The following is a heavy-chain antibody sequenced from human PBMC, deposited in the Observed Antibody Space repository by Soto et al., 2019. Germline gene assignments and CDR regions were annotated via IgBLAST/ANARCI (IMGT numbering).Heavy chain of an antibody. Sequence: QVQLVQSGAEVKKPGASVKVSCKASGYTFTSYGISWVRQAPGQGLEWMGWISAYNGNTNYAQKLQGRVTMTTDTSTSTAYMELRSLRSDDTALYYCARGGYSSSWYEMIYYYGMDVWGQGTTVTVSS. D-gene: IGHD6-13*01. CDR3: ARGGYSSSWYEMIYYYGMDV. CDR2: ISAYNGNT. CDR1: GYTFTSYG. V-gene: IGHV1-18*01. J-gene: IGHJ6*02.